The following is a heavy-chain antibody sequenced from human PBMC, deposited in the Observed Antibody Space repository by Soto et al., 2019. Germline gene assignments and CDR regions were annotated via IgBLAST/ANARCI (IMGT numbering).Heavy chain of an antibody. CDR3: ARPPYPGCINAVCYPLDY. CDR2: INPNSGGT. CDR1: VYTFTGYC. D-gene: IGHD2-8*01. V-gene: IGHV1-2*04. Sequence: APVKLSCKASVYTFTGYCMHWVRLAPGQGLEWMGWINPNSGGTNYAQKFQGWVTMTRDTSISTAYMELSRLRSDDTAVYYCARPPYPGCINAVCYPLDYWGQGTLVTVSS. J-gene: IGHJ4*02.